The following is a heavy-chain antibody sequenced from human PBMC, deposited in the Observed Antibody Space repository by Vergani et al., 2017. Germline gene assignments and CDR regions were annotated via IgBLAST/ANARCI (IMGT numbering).Heavy chain of an antibody. CDR2: IIPIVGTA. CDR1: GGTFSSYA. D-gene: IGHD4-23*01. J-gene: IGHJ6*02. CDR3: ARDTSTVVTMSYYYYGMDV. V-gene: IGHV1-69*18. Sequence: QVQLVQSGAEVKKPGSSVKVSCKASGGTFSSYAISWVRQAPGQGLEWMGRIIPIVGTANYAQKFQGRVTITADESTITAYMELSSLRSEDTAVYYCARDTSTVVTMSYYYYGMDVWGQGTTVTVSS.